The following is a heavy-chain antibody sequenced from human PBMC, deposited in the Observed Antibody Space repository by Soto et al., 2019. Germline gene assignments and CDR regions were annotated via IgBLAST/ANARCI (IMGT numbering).Heavy chain of an antibody. CDR3: ARDLIAVRPGWFDP. CDR2: ISAYNGNT. Sequence: QVQLVQSGAEVKKPGASVKVPCKASGYTFTTYGINWVRQAPGQGLEWMGWISAYNGNTNYAQNLQGRVTMTTDTSTSTAYMELRGLRSDDTAVYYCARDLIAVRPGWFDPWGQGTLVTVSS. J-gene: IGHJ5*02. V-gene: IGHV1-18*01. CDR1: GYTFTTYG. D-gene: IGHD6-6*01.